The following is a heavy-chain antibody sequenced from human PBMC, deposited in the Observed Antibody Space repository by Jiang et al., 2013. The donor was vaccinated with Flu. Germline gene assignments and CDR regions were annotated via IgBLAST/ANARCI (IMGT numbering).Heavy chain of an antibody. Sequence: GYYMHWVRQAPGQGLEWMGWINPNSGGTNYAQKFQGRATMTRDTSISTAYMELSRLRSDDTAVYYCARAPHIHYYYYYMDVWGKGTTVTVSS. CDR2: INPNSGGT. D-gene: IGHD2-21*01. J-gene: IGHJ6*03. CDR3: ARAPHIHYYYYYMDV. V-gene: IGHV1-2*02. CDR1: GYY.